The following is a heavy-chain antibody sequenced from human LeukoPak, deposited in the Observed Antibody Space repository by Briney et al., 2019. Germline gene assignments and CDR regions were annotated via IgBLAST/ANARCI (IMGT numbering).Heavy chain of an antibody. D-gene: IGHD3-3*01. V-gene: IGHV4-39*01. J-gene: IGHJ4*02. CDR2: IYYSGST. CDR3: ASLTYYDFWSGYYVFDY. CDR1: GGSISSSSYY. Sequence: PSETLSLTCTVSGGSISSSSYYWGWIRQPPGKGLEWIGSIYYSGSTYYNPSLKSRVTISVDTSKNQFSLKLSSVTAADTAVYYCASLTYYDFWSGYYVFDYWGQGTLDTASS.